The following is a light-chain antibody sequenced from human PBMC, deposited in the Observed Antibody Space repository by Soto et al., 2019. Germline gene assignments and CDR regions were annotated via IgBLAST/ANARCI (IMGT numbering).Light chain of an antibody. V-gene: IGKV3-20*01. CDR1: QSVSSSY. CDR2: GAS. J-gene: IGKJ2*01. Sequence: EIVLTQSPGTLSLSPGERATLSCRASQSVSSSYLAWYQQKPGQAPRLLIYGASSRATGIPDRFSGSGSGTDFTLTISRLEPEDFAVYYCQQYGSSLPIFTGATFGQGTKLEIK. CDR3: QQYGSSLPIFTGAT.